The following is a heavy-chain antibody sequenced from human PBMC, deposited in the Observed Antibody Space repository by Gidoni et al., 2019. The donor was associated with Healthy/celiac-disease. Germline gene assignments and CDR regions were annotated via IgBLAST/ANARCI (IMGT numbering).Heavy chain of an antibody. CDR2: IWYDGSNK. CDR3: ARGTQGDGYNDGVFDY. V-gene: IGHV3-33*01. CDR1: GFTFSSYG. J-gene: IGHJ4*02. D-gene: IGHD5-12*01. Sequence: QVQLVEYGGGVVQPGRSLRLSCAASGFTFSSYGMHWVRQAPGKGLEWVAVIWYDGSNKYYADSVKGRFTISRDNSKNTLYLQMNSLRAEDTAVYYCARGTQGDGYNDGVFDYWGQGTLVTVSS.